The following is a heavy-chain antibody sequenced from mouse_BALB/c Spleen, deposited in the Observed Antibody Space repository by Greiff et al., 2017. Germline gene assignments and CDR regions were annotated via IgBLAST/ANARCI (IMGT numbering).Heavy chain of an antibody. J-gene: IGHJ3*01. CDR2: IDPANGNT. Sequence: EVQLQQSGAELVKPGASVKLSCTASGFNIKDTYMHWVKQRPEQGLEWIGRIDPANGNTKYDPKFQGKATFTADTSSNTAYMQLSSLTSEDSAVYYCARDGNYEAYWGQGTLVTVSA. CDR3: ARDGNYEAY. D-gene: IGHD2-1*01. CDR1: GFNIKDTY. V-gene: IGHV14-3*02.